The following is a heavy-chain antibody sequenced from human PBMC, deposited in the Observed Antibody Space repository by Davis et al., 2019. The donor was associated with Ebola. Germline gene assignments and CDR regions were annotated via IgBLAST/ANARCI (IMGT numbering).Heavy chain of an antibody. V-gene: IGHV3-21*04. D-gene: IGHD2-2*01. CDR3: ARDRRLIPAAMS. CDR1: GFTFSSYS. J-gene: IGHJ5*02. Sequence: GGSLRLSCAASGFTFSSYSMNWVRQAPGKGLEWVSSISSSSSYIYYADSVKGRFTISRDNAKNSLSLQMNSLRAEDTAVYYCARDRRLIPAAMSWGQGTLVTVSS. CDR2: ISSSSSYI.